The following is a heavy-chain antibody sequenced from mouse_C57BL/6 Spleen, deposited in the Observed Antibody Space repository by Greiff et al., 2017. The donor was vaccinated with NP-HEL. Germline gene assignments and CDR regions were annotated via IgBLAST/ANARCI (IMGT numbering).Heavy chain of an antibody. D-gene: IGHD2-2*01. V-gene: IGHV6-6*01. CDR1: GFTFSDAW. J-gene: IGHJ4*01. Sequence: EVQGVESGGGLVQPGGSMKLSCAASGFTFSDAWMDWVRQSPEKGLEWVAEIRNKANNHATYYAESVKGRFTISRDDSKSSVYLQMNSLRAEDTGIYYCTRDGYAYAMDYWGQGTSVTVSS. CDR3: TRDGYAYAMDY. CDR2: IRNKANNHAT.